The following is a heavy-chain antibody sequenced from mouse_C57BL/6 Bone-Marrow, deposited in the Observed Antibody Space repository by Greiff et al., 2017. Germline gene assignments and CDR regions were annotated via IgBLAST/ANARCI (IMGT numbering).Heavy chain of an antibody. Sequence: VQLQQPGAELVMPGASVKLSCKASGYTFTSYWMHWVKQRPGQGLEWIGEIDPSDSYTNYNQKFKGKSTLTVDKSSSTAYMQLSSLTSEDSAVYDCARDHYYGSSFAYWGQGTLVTVSA. D-gene: IGHD1-1*01. CDR3: ARDHYYGSSFAY. CDR1: GYTFTSYW. V-gene: IGHV1-69*01. CDR2: IDPSDSYT. J-gene: IGHJ3*01.